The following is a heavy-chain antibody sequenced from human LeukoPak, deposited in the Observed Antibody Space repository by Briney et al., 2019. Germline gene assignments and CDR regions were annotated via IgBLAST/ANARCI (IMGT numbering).Heavy chain of an antibody. J-gene: IGHJ4*02. Sequence: PSETLSLTCGVSGGAISSTNWWSWVRQPPGKGLEWIGEVHLDGRTNYNPSLESRLTMSVDVSENQVSLKLTSVTAADTAVYYCAREGGFYRPLDYSGQGTLVTVSS. CDR1: GGAISSTNW. D-gene: IGHD3-3*01. V-gene: IGHV4-4*02. CDR3: AREGGFYRPLDY. CDR2: VHLDGRT.